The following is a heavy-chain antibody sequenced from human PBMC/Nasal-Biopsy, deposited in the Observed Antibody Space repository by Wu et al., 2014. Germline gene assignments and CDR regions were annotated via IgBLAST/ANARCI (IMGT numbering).Heavy chain of an antibody. J-gene: IGHJ4*02. V-gene: IGHV3-23*02. CDR3: ARDLYGFVDKGLEEDY. CDR2: ISGSGGSE. Sequence: LRLSCAVSGFTFSKSAMNWVRQAPGKGLEWVSGISGSGGSEYYGESVKGRFIISRDNSKSTMYLQMNSLRVEDTAVYYCARDLYGFVDKGLEEDYWGQGTLVTVSS. CDR1: GFTFSKSA. D-gene: IGHD5-12*01.